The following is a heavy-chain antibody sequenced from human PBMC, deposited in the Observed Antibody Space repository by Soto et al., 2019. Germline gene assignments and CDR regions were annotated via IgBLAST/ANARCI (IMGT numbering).Heavy chain of an antibody. CDR3: AREGVLRFLFCMDV. V-gene: IGHV3-21*01. D-gene: IGHD3-3*01. Sequence: EVQLVESGGGLVKPGGSLRLSCAASGFTFSSYSMNWVRQAPGKGLEWVSSISSSSSYIYYADSVKGRFTISRDNAKNSLYLQMNSLRAEGTAVYYCAREGVLRFLFCMDVWGQGTTVTVSS. CDR2: ISSSSSYI. CDR1: GFTFSSYS. J-gene: IGHJ6*02.